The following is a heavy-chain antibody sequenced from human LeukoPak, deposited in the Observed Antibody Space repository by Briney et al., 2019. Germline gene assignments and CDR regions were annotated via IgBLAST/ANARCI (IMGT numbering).Heavy chain of an antibody. D-gene: IGHD3-16*01. CDR1: GGSISSYY. CDR2: IYYSGST. Sequence: SETLSLTCTVSGGSISSYYWSWIRQPPGKGLEWIGYIYYSGSTNYNPSLKSRVTISVDTSKNQFSLKLSSVTAADTAVYYCATRGVSLKGNRFDPWGQGTLVTVSS. CDR3: ATRGVSLKGNRFDP. V-gene: IGHV4-59*01. J-gene: IGHJ5*02.